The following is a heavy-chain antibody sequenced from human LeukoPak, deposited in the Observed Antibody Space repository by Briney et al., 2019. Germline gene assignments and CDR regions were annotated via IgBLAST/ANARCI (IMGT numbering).Heavy chain of an antibody. J-gene: IGHJ6*03. CDR2: ISYDGSNK. D-gene: IGHD3-10*01. CDR3: ATGRTYYYYYMDV. V-gene: IGHV3-30-3*01. Sequence: GGSLRLSCAASGFTFSSYAMHWVRQAPGKGLEWVAVISYDGSNKYYADSVKGRFTISRDNSKSTLYLQMNSLRAEDTAVYYCATGRTYYYYYMDVRGKGTTVTVSS. CDR1: GFTFSSYA.